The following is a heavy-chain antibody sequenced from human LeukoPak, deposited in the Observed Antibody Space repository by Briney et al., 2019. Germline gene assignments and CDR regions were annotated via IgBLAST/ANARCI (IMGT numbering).Heavy chain of an antibody. CDR3: AKPARAIRFDGAFDI. CDR2: IKQDGSEK. D-gene: IGHD2-2*02. J-gene: IGHJ3*02. Sequence: PGGSLRLSCAASGFTFSSYWMSWVRQAPGKGLEWVANIKQDGSEKYYVDSVKGRFTISRDNAKNSLYLQMNSLRAEDTAVYYCAKPARAIRFDGAFDIWGQGTMVTVSS. V-gene: IGHV3-7*03. CDR1: GFTFSSYW.